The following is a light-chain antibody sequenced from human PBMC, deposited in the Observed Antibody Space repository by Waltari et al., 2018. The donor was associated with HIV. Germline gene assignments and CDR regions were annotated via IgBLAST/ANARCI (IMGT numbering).Light chain of an antibody. J-gene: IGKJ1*01. CDR1: QLINSW. CDR2: ATS. CDR3: QQANSFPWT. V-gene: IGKV1-12*01. Sequence: DIKMTQITSFVSESVKDRVNNTCRASQLINSWLTWYQQKPGKAPELLIYATSSLQSGVPSRFSGSGSGTNFTLTINSLQTEDFATYFCQQANSFPWTFGQGTKLELK.